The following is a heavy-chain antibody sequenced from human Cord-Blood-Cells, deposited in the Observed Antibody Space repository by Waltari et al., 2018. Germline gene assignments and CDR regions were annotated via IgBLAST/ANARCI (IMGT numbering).Heavy chain of an antibody. Sequence: QVQLVESGGGVVQPGRSLRLSCAASGFTFSSYAMHWVRQAPGKGLEWVAVISYDGSKKYYADSVKGRFTISRDNSKNTLYLQMNSLRAEDTAVYYCARAEAVAGSFDYWGQGTLVTVSS. CDR1: GFTFSSYA. CDR2: ISYDGSKK. D-gene: IGHD6-19*01. V-gene: IGHV3-30-3*01. CDR3: ARAEAVAGSFDY. J-gene: IGHJ4*02.